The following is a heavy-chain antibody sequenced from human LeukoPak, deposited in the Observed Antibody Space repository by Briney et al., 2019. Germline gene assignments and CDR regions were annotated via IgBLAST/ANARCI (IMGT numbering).Heavy chain of an antibody. V-gene: IGHV4-61*01. CDR1: GGSVSSGSYS. CDR3: ARVAGGGQLWPYTIDY. CDR2: IYYSGST. J-gene: IGHJ4*02. Sequence: PSETLSLTCTVSGGSVSSGSYSWSWIRQPPGKGLEWIGYIYYSGSTNYNPSLKSRVTISVDTSKNQFSLKLSSVTAADTAVYYCARVAGGGQLWPYTIDYWGQGTLVTVSS. D-gene: IGHD5-18*01.